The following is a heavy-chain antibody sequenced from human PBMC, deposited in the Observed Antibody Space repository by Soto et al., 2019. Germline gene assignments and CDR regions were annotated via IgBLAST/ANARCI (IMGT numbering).Heavy chain of an antibody. Sequence: GSSMNVSCKASGYTFTRSGISWGRQAPGQGPEWMGWMTPNSGNTGYAQKFQGRVTMTRNTSKSTAYMELRSLRSDDTAVYYCARGVGSGSYYNQYNWFDLWGQGTLVTVSS. CDR2: MTPNSGNT. J-gene: IGHJ5*02. CDR3: ARGVGSGSYYNQYNWFDL. D-gene: IGHD3-10*01. V-gene: IGHV1-8*01. CDR1: GYTFTRSG.